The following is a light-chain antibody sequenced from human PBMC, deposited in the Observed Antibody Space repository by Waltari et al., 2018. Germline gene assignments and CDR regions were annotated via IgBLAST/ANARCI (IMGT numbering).Light chain of an antibody. J-gene: IGLJ3*02. V-gene: IGLV1-40*01. CDR3: QSYDSSLSHWV. CDR1: SSNTGPGFD. Sequence: QSVLTQTPSVSGAPGQRVIIPCTGSSSNTGPGFDLHWYQQLPGTAPKLLISGNNNRPSGVPDRFFGSKSGTSASLAITGLQAEDEADYYCQSYDSSLSHWVFGGGTKLTVL. CDR2: GNN.